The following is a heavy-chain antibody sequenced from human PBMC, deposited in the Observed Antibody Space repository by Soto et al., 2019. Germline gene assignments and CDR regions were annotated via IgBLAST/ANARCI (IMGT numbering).Heavy chain of an antibody. Sequence: ASVKVSCKASGYTFTSYDINWVRQATKQGLEWMGWMNPNSGNTGYAQKFQGRVTMTRNTSISTAYMELSSLRSEDTAVYYCARGNCSGGSCYYYYYYYMDVWGKGTTVTVSS. V-gene: IGHV1-8*01. CDR2: MNPNSGNT. CDR3: ARGNCSGGSCYYYYYYYMDV. J-gene: IGHJ6*03. CDR1: GYTFTSYD. D-gene: IGHD2-15*01.